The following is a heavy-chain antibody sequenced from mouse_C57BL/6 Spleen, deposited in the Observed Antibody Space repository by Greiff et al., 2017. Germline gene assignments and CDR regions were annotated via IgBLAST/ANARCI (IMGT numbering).Heavy chain of an antibody. CDR2: IYPGSGST. D-gene: IGHD2-4*01. CDR3: AREGTMITTRLYYFDY. J-gene: IGHJ2*01. CDR1: GYTFTSYW. V-gene: IGHV1-55*01. Sequence: QVQLQQPGAVLVKPGASVKMSCTASGYTFTSYWITWVKQRPGQGLEWIGDIYPGSGSTNYNEKFKSKATLTVDTSSSTAYMQLSSLPSEDSAFYYCAREGTMITTRLYYFDYWGQGTTLTVSS.